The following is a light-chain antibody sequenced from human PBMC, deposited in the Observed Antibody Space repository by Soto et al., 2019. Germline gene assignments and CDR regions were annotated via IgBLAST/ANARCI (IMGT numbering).Light chain of an antibody. CDR3: QQYGSLPWT. V-gene: IGKV3-20*01. Sequence: TQTPSTLSASVGDRFTITCRSSQSVSGSYLAWYQQKPGQAPRLLIYDASSRATGIPDRFSGSGSGTDFTLTISRLEPEDFAVYSCQQYGSLPWTFGQGTKVDIK. CDR1: QSVSGSY. J-gene: IGKJ1*01. CDR2: DAS.